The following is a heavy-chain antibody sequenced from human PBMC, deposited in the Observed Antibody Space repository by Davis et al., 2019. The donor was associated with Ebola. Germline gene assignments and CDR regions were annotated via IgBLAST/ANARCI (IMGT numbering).Heavy chain of an antibody. CDR1: GGTFSSYA. J-gene: IGHJ6*02. Sequence: ASVKVSCKASGGTFSSYAISWVRQAPGQGLEWMGWINPNSGGTNYAQKFQGRVTMTRDTSISTAYMELSRLRSDDTAVYYCARDIAARYYYYYGMDVWGQGTTVTVSS. CDR2: INPNSGGT. CDR3: ARDIAARYYYYYGMDV. V-gene: IGHV1-2*02. D-gene: IGHD6-6*01.